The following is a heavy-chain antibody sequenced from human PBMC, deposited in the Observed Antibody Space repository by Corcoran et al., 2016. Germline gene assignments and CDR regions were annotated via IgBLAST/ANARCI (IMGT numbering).Heavy chain of an antibody. CDR1: GGSVSSGSYY. CDR3: ASVGWELRLGKYAFDI. CDR2: IYYSGST. D-gene: IGHD2-15*01. Sequence: QVQLQESGPGLVKPSETLSLTCTVSGGSVSSGSYYWSWIRQPPGKGLEWIGYIYYSGSTNYNPSLKSRVTISVDTSKNQFSLKLSSVTAADTAVYYCASVGWELRLGKYAFDIWGQGTMVTVSS. V-gene: IGHV4-61*01. J-gene: IGHJ3*02.